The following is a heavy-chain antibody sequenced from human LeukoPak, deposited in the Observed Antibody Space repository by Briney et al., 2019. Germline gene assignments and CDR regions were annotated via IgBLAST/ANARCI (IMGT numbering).Heavy chain of an antibody. D-gene: IGHD1-26*01. CDR1: GGSISSYF. J-gene: IGHJ4*02. CDR2: VYYTGST. CDR3: ARTLSRWDPFDY. Sequence: PSETLSLTCTISGGSISSYFWSWIRQPPGKGLEWIGYVYYTGSTNYNPSLKSRVIISLDTSKNQFSLKLSSVTAADTAVYYCARTLSRWDPFDYWGQGTLVTVSP. V-gene: IGHV4-59*01.